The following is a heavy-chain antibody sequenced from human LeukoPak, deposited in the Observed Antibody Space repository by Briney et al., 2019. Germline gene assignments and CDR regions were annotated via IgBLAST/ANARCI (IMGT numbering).Heavy chain of an antibody. D-gene: IGHD3-10*01. J-gene: IGHJ4*02. CDR2: ISGGADFT. CDR3: AKLGDYYGSGTYPDY. CDR1: GFTLSSYS. V-gene: IGHV3-23*01. Sequence: GGSLRLSCAASGFTLSSYSMNWVRQAPGKGLEWVSGISGGADFTYYADSVKGRFTISRDNSKNTLYLQMNSLRAEDTAVYYCAKLGDYYGSGTYPDYWGQGTLVTVSS.